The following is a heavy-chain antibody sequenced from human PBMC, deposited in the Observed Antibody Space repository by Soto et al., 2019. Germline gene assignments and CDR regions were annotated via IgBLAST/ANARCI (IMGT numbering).Heavy chain of an antibody. CDR1: GFTFSSYA. CDR2: ISGSGGST. Sequence: HPGWSLRLSCAASGFTFSSYAMSWVRQAPGKGLEWVSAISGSGGSTYYADSVKGRFTISRENSKNTLYLQMNSLRAEDTAVYYCAKDVSWRYYDSSPYWGHGTLVTVSS. D-gene: IGHD3-22*01. V-gene: IGHV3-23*01. CDR3: AKDVSWRYYDSSPY. J-gene: IGHJ4*01.